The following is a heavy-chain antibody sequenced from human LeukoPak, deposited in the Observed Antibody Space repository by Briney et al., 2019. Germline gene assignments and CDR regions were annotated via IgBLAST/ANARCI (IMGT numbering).Heavy chain of an antibody. V-gene: IGHV4-39*02. CDR2: IYYTGGT. D-gene: IGHD3-3*01. CDR1: GGSITSSSYY. CDR3: ARDDSRITIFGVVNIMDV. J-gene: IGHJ6*04. Sequence: SETLSLTCSVSGGSITSSSYYWGWIRQSPEKGLEWIGSIYYTGGTHYSPSLKSRVTISVDTSKNQFSLKLSSVTAADTAVYYCARDDSRITIFGVVNIMDVWGKGTTVTVSS.